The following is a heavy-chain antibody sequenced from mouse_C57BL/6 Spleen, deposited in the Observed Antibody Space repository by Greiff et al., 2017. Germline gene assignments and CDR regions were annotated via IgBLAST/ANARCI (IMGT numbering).Heavy chain of an antibody. V-gene: IGHV1-69*01. J-gene: IGHJ1*03. CDR2: IDPSDSYT. Sequence: QVQLQQPGAELVMPGASVKLSCKASGYTFTSYWMHWVKQRPGQGLEWIGEIDPSDSYTNYNQKFKGKATLTVDKSSSTAYMQLSSLTSEDSAVYYCARVDGYQSSYWYFDVWGTGTTVTVAS. D-gene: IGHD2-3*01. CDR1: GYTFTSYW. CDR3: ARVDGYQSSYWYFDV.